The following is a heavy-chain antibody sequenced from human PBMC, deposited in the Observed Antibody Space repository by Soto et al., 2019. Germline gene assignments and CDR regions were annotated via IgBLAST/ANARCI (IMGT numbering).Heavy chain of an antibody. CDR3: ASFLAAAPYYYGMDV. D-gene: IGHD6-13*01. CDR2: TNPSNSIT. Sequence: ASVKVSCKASGDTFSSYTINWVRQAPGLGLEWMGRTNPSNSITKYSQKFQGRVTITRDTSTSTAYMELSSLRSEDTAVYYCASFLAAAPYYYGMDVWGQGTTVTVSS. J-gene: IGHJ6*02. V-gene: IGHV1-3*01. CDR1: GDTFSSYT.